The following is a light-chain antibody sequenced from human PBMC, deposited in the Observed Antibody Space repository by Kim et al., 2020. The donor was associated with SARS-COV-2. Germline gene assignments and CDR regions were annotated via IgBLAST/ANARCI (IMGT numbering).Light chain of an antibody. CDR1: SSDVGDYNL. V-gene: IGLV2-18*02. CDR3: NSWTSSNTFV. Sequence: GQSVTISSTGTSSDVGDYNLLSWYQQSPGTAPKLIIYEVTHRPSGVPDRFSGSKSGNTASLTISGLQAEDEADYYCNSWTSSNTFVFGTGTKVTVL. CDR2: EVT. J-gene: IGLJ1*01.